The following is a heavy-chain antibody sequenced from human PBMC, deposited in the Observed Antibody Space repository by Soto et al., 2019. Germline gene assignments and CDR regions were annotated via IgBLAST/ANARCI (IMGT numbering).Heavy chain of an antibody. D-gene: IGHD2-8*02. CDR2: INTDGSST. CDR1: GFSFTSYW. J-gene: IGHJ4*02. CDR3: AKRELNSTGFLY. Sequence: EVQLVESGGGLVQPGGSLRLSCATSGFSFTSYWMHWDRQTPGKGLEWVSRINTDGSSTSYADSVKGRFTISRDNAKNTLYLQMNSLRAEDTALYFCAKRELNSTGFLYWGQGTLVSVSS. V-gene: IGHV3-74*01.